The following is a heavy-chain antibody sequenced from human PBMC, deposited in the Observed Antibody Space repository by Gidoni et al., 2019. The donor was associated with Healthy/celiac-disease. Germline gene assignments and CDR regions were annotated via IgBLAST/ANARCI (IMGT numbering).Heavy chain of an antibody. V-gene: IGHV4-34*01. CDR1: GGSFSGYY. CDR3: ARGGRSIGYCSSTSCYTQKSYYYYYGMDA. Sequence: QVQLQQWGAGLLKPSETLSLTCAVYGGSFSGYYWSWIRQPPGKGLEWIGEINHSGSTNYNPSLKSRVTISVDTSKNQFSLKLSSVTAADTAVYYCARGGRSIGYCSSTSCYTQKSYYYYYGMDAWGQGTTVTVSS. D-gene: IGHD2-2*02. J-gene: IGHJ6*02. CDR2: INHSGST.